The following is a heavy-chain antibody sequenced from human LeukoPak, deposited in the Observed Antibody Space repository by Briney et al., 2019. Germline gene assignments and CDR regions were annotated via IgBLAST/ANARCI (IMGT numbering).Heavy chain of an antibody. V-gene: IGHV4-59*01. CDR1: GGSISSYY. CDR2: IYYSGST. CDR3: ARDRLFGVVTD. Sequence: SGTLSLTRTVSGGSISSYYWSWIRQPPGKRLEWIGYIYYSGSTNYNPSLKSRVTISVDTSKNQFSLKLRSVTAADTAVYYCARDRLFGVVTDWGQGTLVTVSS. J-gene: IGHJ4*02. D-gene: IGHD3-3*01.